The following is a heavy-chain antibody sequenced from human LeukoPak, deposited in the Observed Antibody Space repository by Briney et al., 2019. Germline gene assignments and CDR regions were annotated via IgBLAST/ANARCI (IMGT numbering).Heavy chain of an antibody. V-gene: IGHV1-8*01. CDR3: VRGDLPTTVLSDPFNI. J-gene: IGHJ3*02. Sequence: GASVKVSCKASGYTFRTYDINWVRQAPGQGLEWLGWMNPNSGNTGYAPKFQGRVAMTRVTSINTAYMELFSLRSEDTAVYFCVRGDLPTTVLSDPFNIWGQGTMVTVSS. CDR2: MNPNSGNT. D-gene: IGHD4-11*01. CDR1: GYTFRTYD.